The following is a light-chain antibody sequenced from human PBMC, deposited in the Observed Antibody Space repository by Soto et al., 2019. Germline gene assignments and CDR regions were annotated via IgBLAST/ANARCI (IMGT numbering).Light chain of an antibody. CDR1: QSVNNN. V-gene: IGKV3-15*01. CDR3: QQYNNLPPDT. J-gene: IGKJ2*01. Sequence: EIILTQSPAALSVSPGERATLSCRASQSVNNNLAWYQQKHGQAPRLLIYGASTRATGIPGRFRGSGSGTEFTLTITSLQSEDFAVYFCQQYNNLPPDTFGQGTKLEI. CDR2: GAS.